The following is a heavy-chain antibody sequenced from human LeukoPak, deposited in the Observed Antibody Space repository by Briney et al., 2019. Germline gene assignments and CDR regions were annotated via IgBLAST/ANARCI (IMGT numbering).Heavy chain of an antibody. Sequence: GGSLRLSCAASGFTFSSNYMSWVRQAPGKGLEWVSVIYSGGSTYYADSVKGRFTISRDNSKNTLYLQMNSLRAEDTAVYYCAGEGENWGRYWYFDLWGRGTLVTVSS. CDR3: AGEGENWGRYWYFDL. V-gene: IGHV3-53*01. D-gene: IGHD7-27*01. CDR2: IYSGGST. J-gene: IGHJ2*01. CDR1: GFTFSSNY.